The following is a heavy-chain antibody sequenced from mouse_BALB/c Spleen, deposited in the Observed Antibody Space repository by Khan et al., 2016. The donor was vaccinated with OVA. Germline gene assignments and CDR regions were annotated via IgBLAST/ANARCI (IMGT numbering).Heavy chain of an antibody. D-gene: IGHD2-1*01. Sequence: QIQLVQSGPELKKPGETVKISCKASGYTFTNYGMNWVKQAPGKGLKWMGWINTYTGELTYADDFKGRFAFSLETSASTAYLQINNLKNEDTATYFCARSNGNYWFAYWGQGTLVTVSA. J-gene: IGHJ3*01. CDR3: ARSNGNYWFAY. CDR2: INTYTGEL. CDR1: GYTFTNYG. V-gene: IGHV9-3-1*01.